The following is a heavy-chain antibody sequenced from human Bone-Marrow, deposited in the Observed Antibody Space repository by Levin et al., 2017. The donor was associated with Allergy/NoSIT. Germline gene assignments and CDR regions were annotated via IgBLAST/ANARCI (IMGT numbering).Heavy chain of an antibody. CDR3: AARYCSGGSGSGYFDY. V-gene: IGHV3-64*02. CDR2: ISSSGSST. J-gene: IGHJ4*02. D-gene: IGHD2-15*01. Sequence: PGGSLRLSCAASGFTFSSYAIHWVRQAPGKGLEYVSAISSSGSSTYYADSVEGRFTISRDNSKNTVYLQMGSLRAEDMAVYYCAARYCSGGSGSGYFDYWGQGTLVAVSS. CDR1: GFTFSSYA.